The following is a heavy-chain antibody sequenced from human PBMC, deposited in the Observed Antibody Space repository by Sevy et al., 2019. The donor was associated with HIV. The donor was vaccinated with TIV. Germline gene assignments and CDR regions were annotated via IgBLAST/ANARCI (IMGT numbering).Heavy chain of an antibody. V-gene: IGHV3-11*01. D-gene: IGHD5-18*01. CDR3: ARGIVDVWGGSSNRGYSYGVGDAFDI. CDR2: ISSSGSTI. Sequence: GGSLRLSCAASGFTFSDYYMSWIRQAPGKGLEWVSYISSSGSTIYYADSVKGRFTISRDNAKNSLYLQMNSLRAEDTAVYYGARGIVDVWGGSSNRGYSYGVGDAFDIWGQGTMVTVSS. CDR1: GFTFSDYY. J-gene: IGHJ3*02.